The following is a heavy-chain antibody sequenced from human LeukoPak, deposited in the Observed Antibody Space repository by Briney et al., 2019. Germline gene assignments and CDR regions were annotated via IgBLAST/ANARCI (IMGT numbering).Heavy chain of an antibody. CDR2: ISSSGSGGNT. CDR3: ARDWPLGGMTQAPLDS. J-gene: IGHJ3*01. D-gene: IGHD3-16*01. Sequence: GGSLRLSCAASGFTFSSYAMSWARQAPGKGLEWVSGISSSGSGGNTYYADSVKGRFTISRDSSKNTLFLQMNSLRAEDTAVYYCARDWPLGGMTQAPLDSWGQGTMVTVSS. CDR1: GFTFSSYA. V-gene: IGHV3-23*01.